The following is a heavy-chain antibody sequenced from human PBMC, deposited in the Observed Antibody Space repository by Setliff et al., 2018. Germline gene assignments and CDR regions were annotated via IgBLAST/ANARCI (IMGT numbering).Heavy chain of an antibody. Sequence: VGSLRLSCAASRFTFSNYAMSWVRQAPGKGLEWVSAISASGRTTYSEDSAKGRFTISIDNSKNTLSLQMNRLRAEDTAVYYCAKDVSPPGTNGWHPDVLDIWGQGTMVTVSS. CDR1: RFTFSNYA. CDR2: ISASGRTT. J-gene: IGHJ3*02. D-gene: IGHD6-19*01. CDR3: AKDVSPPGTNGWHPDVLDI. V-gene: IGHV3-23*01.